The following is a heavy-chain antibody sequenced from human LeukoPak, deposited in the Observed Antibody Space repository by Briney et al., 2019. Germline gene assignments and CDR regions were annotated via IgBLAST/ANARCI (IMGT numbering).Heavy chain of an antibody. Sequence: TLSLTRTVSGGSISSYYWSWIRQPPGKGLEWIGYIYYSGSTNYNPSLKSRVTISVDTSKNQFSLKLSSVTAADTAVYYCARDHPYNWNYFDYWGQGTLVTVSS. V-gene: IGHV4-59*01. CDR3: ARDHPYNWNYFDY. CDR2: IYYSGST. D-gene: IGHD1-20*01. CDR1: GGSISSYY. J-gene: IGHJ4*02.